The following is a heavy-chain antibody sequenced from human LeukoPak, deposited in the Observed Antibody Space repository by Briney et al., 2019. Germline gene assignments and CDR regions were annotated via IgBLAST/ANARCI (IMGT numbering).Heavy chain of an antibody. V-gene: IGHV1-8*01. Sequence: ASVKVSCKASGYTFTSYDINWVRQATGQGLEWMGWMNPNSGNTGYAQKFQGRVTMTRNTSTSTAYMELSSLRSEDTAVYYCARGREWYDFWSGYYNHYYGMDVWGQGTTVTVSS. CDR2: MNPNSGNT. D-gene: IGHD3-3*01. J-gene: IGHJ6*02. CDR3: ARGREWYDFWSGYYNHYYGMDV. CDR1: GYTFTSYD.